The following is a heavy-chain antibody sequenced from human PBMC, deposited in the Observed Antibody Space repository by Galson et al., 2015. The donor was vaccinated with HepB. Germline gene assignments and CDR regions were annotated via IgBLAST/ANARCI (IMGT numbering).Heavy chain of an antibody. D-gene: IGHD3-9*01. CDR1: GYTFTSYG. CDR3: ARDYDILTGSPNDAFDI. Sequence: CKASGYTFTSYGISWVRQAPGQGLEWMGWISAYNGNTNYAQKLQGRVTMTTDTSTSTAYMELRSLRSDDTAVYYCARDYDILTGSPNDAFDIWGQGTMVTVSS. J-gene: IGHJ3*02. V-gene: IGHV1-18*01. CDR2: ISAYNGNT.